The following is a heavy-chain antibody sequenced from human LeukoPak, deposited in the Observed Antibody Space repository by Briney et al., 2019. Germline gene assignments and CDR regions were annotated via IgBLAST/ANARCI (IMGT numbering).Heavy chain of an antibody. D-gene: IGHD1-26*01. J-gene: IGHJ4*02. CDR2: INWVGLNI. Sequence: GGSLRLSCAASGFTFEDYALHWVRQRPGKGLEWVSGINWVGLNINYADSVRGRFTISRDNAKRSLYLEMNSLRPEDMALYYCVRDIGGRIGAIFDTWGQGTLVTVSS. CDR3: VRDIGGRIGAIFDT. CDR1: GFTFEDYA. V-gene: IGHV3-9*03.